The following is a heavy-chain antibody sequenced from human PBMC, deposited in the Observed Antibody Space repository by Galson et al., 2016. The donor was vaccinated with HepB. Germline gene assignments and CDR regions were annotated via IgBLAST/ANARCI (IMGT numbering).Heavy chain of an antibody. V-gene: IGHV3-74*01. CDR1: GFTFSNYW. CDR3: ARGDIVGAIFDY. CDR2: IKTDGSIT. D-gene: IGHD1-26*01. Sequence: SLRLSCAASGFTFSNYWMYWVRQAPGKGLVWVSRIKTDGSITGYADSVKGRFTISRANGKNSLYLQMNSLRAEDTAVYYCARGDIVGAIFDYWGQGTLVTVSS. J-gene: IGHJ4*02.